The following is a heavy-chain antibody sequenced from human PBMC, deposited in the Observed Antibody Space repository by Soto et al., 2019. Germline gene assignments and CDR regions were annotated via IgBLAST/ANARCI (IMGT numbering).Heavy chain of an antibody. CDR1: GGSFSGYY. V-gene: IGHV4-34*01. CDR2: INHSGST. J-gene: IGHJ5*02. D-gene: IGHD5-12*01. Sequence: QVQLQQWGAGLLKPSETLSLTCAVYGGSFSGYYWSWIRQPPGKGLEWIGEINHSGSTNYNPSLKSRVTISVDTSKNHFSLKLSSVTAADTAVYYCARAHRWLQLGGRGWFDPWGQGTLVTVSS. CDR3: ARAHRWLQLGGRGWFDP.